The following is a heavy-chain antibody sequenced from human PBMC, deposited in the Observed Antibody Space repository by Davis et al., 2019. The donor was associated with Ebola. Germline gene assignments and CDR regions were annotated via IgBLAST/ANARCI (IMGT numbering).Heavy chain of an antibody. V-gene: IGHV4-39*01. J-gene: IGHJ6*02. CDR3: ARGHSYGSMVYGMDV. CDR1: SVSDNY. D-gene: IGHD5-18*01. CDR2: IYSSGST. Sequence: SVSDNYMNWIRQPPGKGLEWIGNIYSSGSTYYNPSLKSRVTISVDTSKNQFSLKLSSVTAADTAMYYCARGHSYGSMVYGMDVWGQGTTVTVSS.